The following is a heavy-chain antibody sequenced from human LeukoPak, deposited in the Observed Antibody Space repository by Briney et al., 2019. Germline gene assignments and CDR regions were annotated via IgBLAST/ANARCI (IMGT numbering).Heavy chain of an antibody. CDR3: AKEGVLLWFGELFSYLDY. V-gene: IGHV3-30*02. D-gene: IGHD3-10*01. Sequence: GGSLRLSCAASGFTFSSYGMHWVRQAPGKGLEWVAFIRYDGSNKYYADSVKGRFTISRGNSKNTLYLQMNSLRAEDTAVYYCAKEGVLLWFGELFSYLDYWGQGTLVTVSS. J-gene: IGHJ4*02. CDR2: IRYDGSNK. CDR1: GFTFSSYG.